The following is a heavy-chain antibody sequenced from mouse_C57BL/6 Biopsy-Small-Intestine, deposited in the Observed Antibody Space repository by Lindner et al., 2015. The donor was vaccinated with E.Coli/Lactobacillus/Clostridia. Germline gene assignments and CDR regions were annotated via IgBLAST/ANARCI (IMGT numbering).Heavy chain of an antibody. CDR2: ISSGGSYT. J-gene: IGHJ3*01. V-gene: IGHV5-6*01. CDR1: GFTFSRCG. Sequence: VQLQESGGDLVKPGGSLKLSCAASGFTFSRCGMSWVRQTPDKRLEWVATISSGGSYTFYPDSVKGRFTISRDNAKNTLYLQMSSLKSEDTAMYYCSREGNDGYTFAYWGQGTLVTVSA. D-gene: IGHD2-3*01. CDR3: SREGNDGYTFAY.